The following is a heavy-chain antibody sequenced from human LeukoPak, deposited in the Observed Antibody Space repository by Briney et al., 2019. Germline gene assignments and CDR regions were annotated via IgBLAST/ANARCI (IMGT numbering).Heavy chain of an antibody. J-gene: IGHJ4*02. CDR2: IKQDGSEK. CDR1: GFTFSSYW. Sequence: GGSLRLSCAASGFTFSSYWMSWVRQAPGKGLEWVANIKQDGSEKCYVDSVKGRFTISRDNAKNSLYLQMNTLRAEDTAVYYCASRYCSGGSCYFDYWGQGTLVTVSS. D-gene: IGHD2-15*01. CDR3: ASRYCSGGSCYFDY. V-gene: IGHV3-7*03.